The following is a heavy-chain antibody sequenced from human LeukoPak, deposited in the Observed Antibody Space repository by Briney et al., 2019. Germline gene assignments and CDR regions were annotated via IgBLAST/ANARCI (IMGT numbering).Heavy chain of an antibody. J-gene: IGHJ4*02. V-gene: IGHV4-39*01. D-gene: IGHD2-2*01. CDR2: IHYSGST. Sequence: PSETLSLTCTVSGGSISSRSYYWGWIRQPPGKGLEWIGSIHYSGSTYYNPSLESRVTISVDTSKNPFSLKLNFVTAADTAVYYCASPSYCTSTSCLRWYYWGQGTLVTVSS. CDR1: GGSISSRSYY. CDR3: ASPSYCTSTSCLRWYY.